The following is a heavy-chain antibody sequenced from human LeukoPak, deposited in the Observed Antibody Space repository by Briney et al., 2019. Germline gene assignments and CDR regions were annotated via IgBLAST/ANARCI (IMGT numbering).Heavy chain of an antibody. CDR2: IIPILGTA. J-gene: IGHJ2*01. CDR1: GGTFSSYA. CDR3: ARDRGYCSSTSCYGPDWYFDL. D-gene: IGHD2-2*01. V-gene: IGHV1-69*13. Sequence: VGSVKLSCKASGGTFSSYAISWVRQAPGQGLEWMGGIIPILGTANYAQKFQGRVTITADESTSTAYMELSSLRSEDTAVYYCARDRGYCSSTSCYGPDWYFDLWGRGTLVTVSS.